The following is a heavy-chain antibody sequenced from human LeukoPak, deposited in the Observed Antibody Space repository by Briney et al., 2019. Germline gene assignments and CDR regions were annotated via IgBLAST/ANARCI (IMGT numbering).Heavy chain of an antibody. CDR3: AKARLRYFDWDFDY. J-gene: IGHJ4*02. Sequence: ASVKVSCKASGYTFSSYAMNWVRQAPGQGLEWMGWINTNTGNPTYAQGFTGRFVFSLDTSVSTAYLQISSLKAEDTAVYYCAKARLRYFDWDFDYWGQGTLVTVSS. CDR1: GYTFSSYA. CDR2: INTNTGNP. V-gene: IGHV7-4-1*02. D-gene: IGHD3-9*01.